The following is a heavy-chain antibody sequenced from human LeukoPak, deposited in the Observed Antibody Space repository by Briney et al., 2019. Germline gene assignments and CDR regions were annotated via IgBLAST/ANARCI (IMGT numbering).Heavy chain of an antibody. V-gene: IGHV4-59*08. D-gene: IGHD6-19*01. J-gene: IGHJ4*02. CDR3: ARAGTGWAFDC. CDR1: GDSISKYY. Sequence: SETLSLTCSVSGDSISKYYWSWIRQPPGKGLEWIGYIYYSGSTNYNPSLKSRVTISVDTSKNQFSLKLSSVTAADAAVYYCARAGTGWAFDCWGQGTLVTVSS. CDR2: IYYSGST.